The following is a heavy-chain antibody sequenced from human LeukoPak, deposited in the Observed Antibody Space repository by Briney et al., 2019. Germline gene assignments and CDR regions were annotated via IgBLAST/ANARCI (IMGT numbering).Heavy chain of an antibody. CDR3: EGYFDPGYSRYHLGNY. CDR1: GFTVSSHY. D-gene: IGHD3-9*01. CDR2: IYSGGTT. J-gene: IGHJ4*02. Sequence: GGSLRLSCAASGFTVSSHYMTWVRQAPGKGLEWVSVIYSGGTTYYADSVKGRFTISRDNSKNTLYLQMNSLRAEDTAVYYCEGYFDPGYSRYHLGNYWGQGTLVTVSS. V-gene: IGHV3-53*01.